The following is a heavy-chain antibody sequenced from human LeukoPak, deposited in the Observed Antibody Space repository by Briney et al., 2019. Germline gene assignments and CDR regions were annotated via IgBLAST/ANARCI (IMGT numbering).Heavy chain of an antibody. Sequence: GGSLRLSCAASGFTLSNYEMNWARQAPGKGLEWLSYISSSGTTRYYADSVKGRFTISRDNSKNTLYLQMNSLRVEDTAVYYCASQSTPVLPFDIWGQGTMVTVSS. V-gene: IGHV3-48*03. CDR2: ISSSGTTR. J-gene: IGHJ3*02. CDR3: ASQSTPVLPFDI. CDR1: GFTLSNYE.